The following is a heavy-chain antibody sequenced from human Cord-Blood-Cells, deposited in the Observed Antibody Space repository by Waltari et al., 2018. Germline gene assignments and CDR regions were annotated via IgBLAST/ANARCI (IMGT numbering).Heavy chain of an antibody. CDR3: ARVAYSGYDYAFDI. CDR1: GFTFSSYW. Sequence: AASGFTFSSYWMSWVRQAPGKGLEWVANIKQDGSEKYYVDSVKGRFTISRDNAKNSLYQQMNSLRAEDTAVYYCARVAYSGYDYAFDIWGQGTMVTVSS. J-gene: IGHJ3*02. V-gene: IGHV3-7*01. CDR2: IKQDGSEK. D-gene: IGHD5-12*01.